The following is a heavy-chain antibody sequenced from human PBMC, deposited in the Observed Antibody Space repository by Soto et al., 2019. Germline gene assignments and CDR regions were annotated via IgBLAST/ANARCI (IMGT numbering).Heavy chain of an antibody. J-gene: IGHJ6*02. Sequence: PGGSLRLSCAASGFTFSSYDMHWVRQPTEKGLEWVSAITSNGGNTDYASSVKGRFTISRDNSKNTLYLQMGSLRAEDMAVYYCARRIPFGYGMDVWGQGTTVTVSS. CDR3: ARRIPFGYGMDV. CDR1: GFTFSSYD. V-gene: IGHV3-64*01. CDR2: ITSNGGNT. D-gene: IGHD2-21*01.